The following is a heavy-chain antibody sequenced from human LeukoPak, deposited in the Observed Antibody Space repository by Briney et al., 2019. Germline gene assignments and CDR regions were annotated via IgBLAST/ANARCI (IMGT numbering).Heavy chain of an antibody. J-gene: IGHJ5*02. CDR2: TYYRSKWYN. D-gene: IGHD1-7*01. CDR1: GDSVSSNSAA. V-gene: IGHV6-1*01. CDR3: ARGDNWNYGWFDP. Sequence: SQTLSLTCAISGDSVSSNSAAWSWIRQSPSRGLEGLGRTYYRSKWYNDYAVAVKSLITINPDTYKNQFSMQLNSVYHEDTAVYYCARGDNWNYGWFDPWGQGTLVAVSS.